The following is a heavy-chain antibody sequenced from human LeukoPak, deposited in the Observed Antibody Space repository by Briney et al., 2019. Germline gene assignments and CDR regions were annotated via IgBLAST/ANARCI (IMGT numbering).Heavy chain of an antibody. CDR3: ARVSQKGSATTFCLDY. Sequence: PSETLSLTCTVSGNSISSGGYHWSWVRQPPGKGLEWFGHIHHSGSAYYSSSLKSRVTLSVDRSKNQFSVTGNSMTAADTAVYYCARVSQKGSATTFCLDYWGRGAPVTVSS. D-gene: IGHD1-14*01. CDR2: IHHSGSA. J-gene: IGHJ4*02. V-gene: IGHV4-30-2*01. CDR1: GNSISSGGYH.